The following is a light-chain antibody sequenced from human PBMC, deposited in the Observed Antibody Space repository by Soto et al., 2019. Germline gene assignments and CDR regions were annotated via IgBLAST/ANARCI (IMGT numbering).Light chain of an antibody. V-gene: IGKV3-20*01. CDR3: HQYGSSPPYT. CDR2: GSS. J-gene: IGKJ2*01. Sequence: VLTQSPCTLSLDPGERVTLSCRASQSIINKYLSWYQLRPGQAPRLLIYGSSDRATGIPDRFSGSGSGTHFTLTISRLEPEDCAVYYCHQYGSSPPYTFGQGTKLEI. CDR1: QSIINKY.